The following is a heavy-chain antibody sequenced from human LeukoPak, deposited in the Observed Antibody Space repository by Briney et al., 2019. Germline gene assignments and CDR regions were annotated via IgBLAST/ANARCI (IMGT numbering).Heavy chain of an antibody. CDR1: GFTFSSHA. V-gene: IGHV3-23*01. J-gene: IGHJ4*02. D-gene: IGHD6-6*01. CDR3: AKGFFASSPFPLDY. Sequence: GGSLKLSCAVSGFTFSSHAMSWVRQAPGKGLEGVASISGSGGSTYFADFVKGRFNLSRDSSKNSLYLQMNSLRADDTAVYYCAKGFFASSPFPLDYWGQGTLVTVSS. CDR2: ISGSGGST.